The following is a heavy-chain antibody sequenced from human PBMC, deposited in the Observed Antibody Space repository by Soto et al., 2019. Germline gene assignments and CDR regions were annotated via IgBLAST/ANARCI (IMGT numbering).Heavy chain of an antibody. V-gene: IGHV4-59*11. J-gene: IGHJ6*02. D-gene: IGHD6-13*01. Sequence: SETLSLTCTVAGGSISSHYWGWIRQPPGKGLEWIGYIYYSGTINYNPSLESRVTISVDTSKSQFSLKLNSATAADTAVYYCARERPITAAGFRRYGMDVWGQGTTVTVSS. CDR3: ARERPITAAGFRRYGMDV. CDR2: IYYSGTI. CDR1: GGSISSHY.